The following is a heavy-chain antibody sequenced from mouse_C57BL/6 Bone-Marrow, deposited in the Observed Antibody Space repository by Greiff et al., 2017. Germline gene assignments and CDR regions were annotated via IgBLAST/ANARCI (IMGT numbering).Heavy chain of an antibody. CDR2: IDPSDSYT. J-gene: IGHJ1*03. Sequence: QVQLQQPGAELVRPGTSVKLSCKASGYTFTSYWMHWVKQRPGQGLEWIGVIDPSDSYTNYNQKFKGKATLTVDTSSSTAYMQLSSLTSEDSAVYYGARSDYCGSSYGCWYFDVWGTGTTVTVSA. V-gene: IGHV1-59*01. D-gene: IGHD1-1*01. CDR3: ARSDYCGSSYGCWYFDV. CDR1: GYTFTSYW.